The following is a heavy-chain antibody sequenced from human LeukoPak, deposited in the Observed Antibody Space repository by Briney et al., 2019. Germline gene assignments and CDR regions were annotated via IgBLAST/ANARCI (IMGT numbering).Heavy chain of an antibody. J-gene: IGHJ4*02. V-gene: IGHV3-64*02. D-gene: IGHD3-3*01. CDR2: IRTDGGST. CDR1: GFIFSSYA. Sequence: GGSLRLSCAASGFIFSSYAMHWVRQAPGKGLEYVSGIRTDGGSTFYAESVQGRFTISRDNYKNTVYLQLGSLRADDMAVYYCARDSGSGYRKFDCWGQGTLVTVSS. CDR3: ARDSGSGYRKFDC.